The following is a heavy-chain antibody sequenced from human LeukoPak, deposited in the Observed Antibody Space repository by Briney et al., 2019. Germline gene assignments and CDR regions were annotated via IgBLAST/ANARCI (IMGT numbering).Heavy chain of an antibody. CDR1: GFTFSNYW. V-gene: IGHV3-7*01. CDR2: IKQDGGEK. J-gene: IGHJ5*02. D-gene: IGHD4-11*01. CDR3: ARETRSWFDP. Sequence: GGSLRLSCAASGFTFSNYWMSWVRQAPGKGLEWVANIKQDGGEKFYVDSVKGRFTISRDNAKNSLYLQMNSLRAEDTAVYYRARETRSWFDPWGQGTLVTVSS.